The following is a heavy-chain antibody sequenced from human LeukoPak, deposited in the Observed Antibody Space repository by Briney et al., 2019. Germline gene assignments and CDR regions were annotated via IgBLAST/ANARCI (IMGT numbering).Heavy chain of an antibody. CDR3: AKDQDDYGGNGFDY. V-gene: IGHV3-9*01. CDR2: ISWNSGSI. CDR1: GFTFDDYA. Sequence: RPGRSLRLSCAASGFTFDDYAMHWVRQAPGKGLEWVSGISWNSGSIGYADSVKGRFTISRDNAKNSLYLQMNSLRAEDTALYYCAKDQDDYGGNGFDYWGQGTLVTVSS. D-gene: IGHD4-23*01. J-gene: IGHJ4*02.